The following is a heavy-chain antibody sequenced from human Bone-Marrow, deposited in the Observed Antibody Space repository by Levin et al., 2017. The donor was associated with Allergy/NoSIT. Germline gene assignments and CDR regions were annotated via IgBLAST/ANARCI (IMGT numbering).Heavy chain of an antibody. D-gene: IGHD2-15*01. CDR2: IYSAGST. Sequence: SCAASGFTVSSHYMSWVRQAPGKGLEWVSIIYSAGSTYYADSVKDRVTISRDDSKNTLFLHMDSLRADDTAVYFCAASTALLIFDYWGPGALVTVSS. CDR1: GFTVSSHY. CDR3: AASTALLIFDY. J-gene: IGHJ4*02. V-gene: IGHV3-66*01.